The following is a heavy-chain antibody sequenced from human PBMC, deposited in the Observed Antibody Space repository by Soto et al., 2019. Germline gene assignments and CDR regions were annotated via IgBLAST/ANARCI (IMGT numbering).Heavy chain of an antibody. J-gene: IGHJ5*02. D-gene: IGHD3-22*01. V-gene: IGHV4-39*01. CDR3: ARRPRYYNSSAYHAWFDP. CDR2: ISFGRST. CDR1: GGSIIISNYY. Sequence: QLQLQESGPRLVKPSETLSLTCTVSGGSIIISNYYWGWIRQPPGKGLEWIASISFGRSTFYNPSLKRRLTLSVDTANNQCSLAVTSVTAADTAVYYCARRPRYYNSSAYHAWFDPWGQGALVTVSS.